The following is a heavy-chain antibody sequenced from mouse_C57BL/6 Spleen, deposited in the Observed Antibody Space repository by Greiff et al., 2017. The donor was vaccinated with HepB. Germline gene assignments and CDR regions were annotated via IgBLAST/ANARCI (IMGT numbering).Heavy chain of an antibody. CDR3: GRDGSSYEGYAMDY. D-gene: IGHD1-1*01. J-gene: IGHJ4*01. Sequence: VQLQQSGPVLVKPGASVKMSCKASGYTFTDYYMNWVKQSHGKSLEWIGVINPYNGGTSYNQKFKGKATLTVDKSSSTAYMELTCLTSVDSAVYDGGRDGSSYEGYAMDYWGQGTSVTVSS. CDR1: GYTFTDYY. V-gene: IGHV1-19*01. CDR2: INPYNGGT.